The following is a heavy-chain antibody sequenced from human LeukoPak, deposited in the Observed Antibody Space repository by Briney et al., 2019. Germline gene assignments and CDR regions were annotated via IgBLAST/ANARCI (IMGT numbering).Heavy chain of an antibody. D-gene: IGHD6-19*01. CDR3: ARRVAVTGIYCFDL. J-gene: IGHJ4*02. CDR1: GGSISAYY. Sequence: PSETLSLTCTVPGGSISAYYWSWIRQPPGKGLEWIGYVYYSGATNYNPSLKSRVTISLETSKNQFSLRLTSVTAADTAVYYCARRVAVTGIYCFDLWGQGTPVTVSS. V-gene: IGHV4-59*08. CDR2: VYYSGAT.